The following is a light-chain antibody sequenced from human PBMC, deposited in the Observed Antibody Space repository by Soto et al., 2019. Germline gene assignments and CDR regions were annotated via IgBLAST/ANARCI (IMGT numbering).Light chain of an antibody. CDR3: NSYTLSRTVI. Sequence: QSALTQPASVSGSPGQSITISCSGTSSDVGAHDFVSWYQHHPDKAPKVIIFEVTKRPSGVSNRFSGSKTGNTASLTISGLHAEDEADYYCNSYTLSRTVIFGGGTKVTVL. CDR1: SSDVGAHDF. V-gene: IGLV2-14*01. J-gene: IGLJ2*01. CDR2: EVT.